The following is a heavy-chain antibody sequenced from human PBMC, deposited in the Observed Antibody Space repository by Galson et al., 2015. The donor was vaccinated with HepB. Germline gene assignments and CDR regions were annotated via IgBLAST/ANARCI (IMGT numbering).Heavy chain of an antibody. CDR1: GGSISSSSYY. J-gene: IGHJ3*02. CDR3: GGGATMIVRNAFDI. V-gene: IGHV4-39*01. CDR2: IYYSGST. Sequence: SETLSLTCTVSGGSISSSSYYWGWIRQPPGKGLEWIGSIYYSGSTYYNPSLKSRVTISVDTSKNQFSLKLSSVTAADTAVYYCGGGATMIVRNAFDIWGQGTMVTVSS. D-gene: IGHD3-22*01.